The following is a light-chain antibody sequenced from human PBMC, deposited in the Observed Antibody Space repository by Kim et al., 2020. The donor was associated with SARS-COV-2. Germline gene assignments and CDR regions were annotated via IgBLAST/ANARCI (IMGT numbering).Light chain of an antibody. Sequence: VALGQKVRIKCQEDSLRSYYATWYQQKPGQAPILVIYGKNNRPSGIPDRFSGSSSGNTASLTITGTQAGDEADYFCNSRDSNDNVVFGGGTKLTVL. CDR3: NSRDSNDNVV. CDR1: SLRSYY. V-gene: IGLV3-19*01. CDR2: GKN. J-gene: IGLJ2*01.